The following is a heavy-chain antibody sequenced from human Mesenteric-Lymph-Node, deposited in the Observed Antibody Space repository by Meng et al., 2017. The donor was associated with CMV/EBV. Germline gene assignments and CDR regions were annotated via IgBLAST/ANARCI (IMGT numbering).Heavy chain of an antibody. CDR1: GFTFSNYG. CDR2: IRYDGSNT. J-gene: IGHJ3*02. CDR3: AREGPLLRSPVGWDAFDI. D-gene: IGHD3-3*01. V-gene: IGHV3-30*02. Sequence: GESLKISCAASGFTFSNYGIHWVRQAPGKGLEWVAFIRYDGSNTYYADSVKGRLTISRDNSKNTLYLQMNSLRAEDTAVYYCAREGPLLRSPVGWDAFDIWGQGTMVTVSS.